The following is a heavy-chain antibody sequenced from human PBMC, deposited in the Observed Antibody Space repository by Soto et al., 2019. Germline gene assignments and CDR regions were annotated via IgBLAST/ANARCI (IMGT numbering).Heavy chain of an antibody. CDR2: ICSGSST. CDR3: AIVEAVDY. Sequence: EVQLLESGGGLVQPGGSLRLSCAASRFTFSNLAMAWVRQPPGKGLEWVSSICSGSSTYYADSVKGRFTISRDNSKNTLYLHMNTLRAEDTAVYYCAIVEAVDYWGQGTLVTVSS. CDR1: RFTFSNLA. J-gene: IGHJ4*02. D-gene: IGHD6-19*01. V-gene: IGHV3-23*01.